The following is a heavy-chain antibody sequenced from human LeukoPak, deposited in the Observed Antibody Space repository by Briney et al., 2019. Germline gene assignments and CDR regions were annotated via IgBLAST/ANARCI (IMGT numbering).Heavy chain of an antibody. V-gene: IGHV1-18*01. Sequence: GSVKVSCKASGYTFTTYGITWVRQAPGQGLEWMGWISTNKGNTNYAQRLQGRVTMTTDTSTSTAYMELRSLRSDDTAIYYCVRDIQWRFDPWGQGTLVTVSS. CDR2: ISTNKGNT. CDR3: VRDIQWRFDP. J-gene: IGHJ5*02. D-gene: IGHD2-8*01. CDR1: GYTFTTYG.